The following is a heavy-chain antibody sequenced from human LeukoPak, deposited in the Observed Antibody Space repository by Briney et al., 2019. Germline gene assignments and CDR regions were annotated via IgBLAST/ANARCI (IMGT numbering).Heavy chain of an antibody. V-gene: IGHV4-34*01. Sequence: SETLSLTCAVYGGSFSGYYWSWIRQPPGKGLEWIGEINHSGSTNYNPSLKSRVTISVDTSKNQFSLKLSSVTAADTAVYYCARVAAGTADRGWFDPWGQGTLVTVSS. CDR2: INHSGST. CDR1: GGSFSGYY. D-gene: IGHD6-13*01. J-gene: IGHJ5*02. CDR3: ARVAAGTADRGWFDP.